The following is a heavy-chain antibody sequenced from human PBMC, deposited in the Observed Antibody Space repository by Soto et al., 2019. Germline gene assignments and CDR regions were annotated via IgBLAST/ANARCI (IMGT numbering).Heavy chain of an antibody. CDR2: IKQDGSEK. D-gene: IGHD6-13*01. J-gene: IGHJ4*02. V-gene: IGHV3-7*01. Sequence: EVQLVESGGGLVQPGGSLRLSCAASGFTFSSYWMSWVRQAPGKGLEWVANIKQDGSEKYYVDSVKGRFTISRDNAKDSLYLQMNRLRAEDTAVYYCASPIAAAGTEYFDYWGQGTLVTVSS. CDR3: ASPIAAAGTEYFDY. CDR1: GFTFSSYW.